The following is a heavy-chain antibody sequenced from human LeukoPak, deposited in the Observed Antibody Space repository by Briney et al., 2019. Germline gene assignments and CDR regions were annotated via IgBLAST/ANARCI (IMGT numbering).Heavy chain of an antibody. J-gene: IGHJ5*02. CDR1: GYSISSGYY. V-gene: IGHV4-38-2*02. CDR2: IYHSGST. Sequence: SETLSLTCTVSGYSISSGYYWGWIRQPPGKGLEWIGSIYHSGSTYYNPSLKSRVTISVDTSKNQFSLKLSSVTAADTAVYYCARGDIKWILNWFDPWGQGTLVTVSS. D-gene: IGHD5-18*01. CDR3: ARGDIKWILNWFDP.